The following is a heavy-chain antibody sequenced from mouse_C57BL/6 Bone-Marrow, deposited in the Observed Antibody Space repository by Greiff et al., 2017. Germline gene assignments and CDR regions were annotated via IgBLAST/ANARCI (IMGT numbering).Heavy chain of an antibody. J-gene: IGHJ4*01. Sequence: VQLQQPGAELVKPGASVKMSCKASGYTFTSYWITWVKQRPGQGLEWIGDIYPGSGSTNYNEKFKGKATLTVDTSSSTAYMQLSSLTSEDSAVYYCARRPNYYAMDYWGQGTSVTVSS. V-gene: IGHV1-55*01. CDR2: IYPGSGST. CDR1: GYTFTSYW. CDR3: ARRPNYYAMDY.